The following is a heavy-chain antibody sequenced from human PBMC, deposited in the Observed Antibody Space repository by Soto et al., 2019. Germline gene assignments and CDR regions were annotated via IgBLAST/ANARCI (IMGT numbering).Heavy chain of an antibody. CDR2: IKSDGSST. CDR3: ARSDWFDP. V-gene: IGHV3-74*01. Sequence: EVQLVESGGGLVQPGGSLRLSCAASGFTFGTYWMHWVRQAPGKGLVWVSRIKSDGSSTSYADSVKGRFTISRDNAKNTLYLQMNSLRVEDTAVYYCARSDWFDPWGQGTLVTVSS. CDR1: GFTFGTYW. J-gene: IGHJ5*02.